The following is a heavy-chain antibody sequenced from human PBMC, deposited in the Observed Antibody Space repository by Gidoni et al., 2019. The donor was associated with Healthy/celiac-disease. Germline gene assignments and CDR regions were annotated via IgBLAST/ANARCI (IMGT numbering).Heavy chain of an antibody. CDR1: GFTFSSYA. Sequence: QVQLVESWGGVVQPGRSLRLSCAASGFTFSSYAMHWVRQAPGKGLEWVAVISYDGSNKYYADSVKGRFTISRDNSKNTLYLQMNSLRAEDTAVYYCARDQYYDFWSGYYTAFDIWGQGTMVTVSS. CDR2: ISYDGSNK. CDR3: ARDQYYDFWSGYYTAFDI. J-gene: IGHJ3*02. D-gene: IGHD3-3*01. V-gene: IGHV3-30-3*01.